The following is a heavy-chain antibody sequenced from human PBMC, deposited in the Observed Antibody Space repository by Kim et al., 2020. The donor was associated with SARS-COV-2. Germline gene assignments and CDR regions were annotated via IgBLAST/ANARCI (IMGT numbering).Heavy chain of an antibody. J-gene: IGHJ4*02. CDR1: GFTFSSYW. Sequence: GGSLRLSCAASGFTFSSYWMHWVRQAPGKGLVWVSRINSDGSSTSYADSVKGRFTISRDNAKNTLYLQMNSLRAEDTAVYYCARVSPPVKYYYGSGRDYWGQGTLVTVSS. D-gene: IGHD3-10*01. CDR3: ARVSPPVKYYYGSGRDY. CDR2: INSDGSST. V-gene: IGHV3-74*01.